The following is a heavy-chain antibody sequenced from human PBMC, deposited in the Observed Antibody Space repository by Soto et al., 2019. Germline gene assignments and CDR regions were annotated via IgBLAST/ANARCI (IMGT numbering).Heavy chain of an antibody. Sequence: EVPLVESGGGLVQPGGFLRLSCVASGFSFGDSWMSWVRQAPGKGLEGGANIKQDGSEKYYVDSVKGRFPISRDNAKNSLYLQMNSLKAEDTAVYYCARNGPKLYEVYHWFDPWGQGTLVTVSS. J-gene: IGHJ5*02. D-gene: IGHD1-20*01. CDR3: ARNGPKLYEVYHWFDP. CDR2: IKQDGSEK. CDR1: GFSFGDSW. V-gene: IGHV3-7*05.